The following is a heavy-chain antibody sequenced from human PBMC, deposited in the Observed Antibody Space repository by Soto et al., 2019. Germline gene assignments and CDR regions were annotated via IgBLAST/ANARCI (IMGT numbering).Heavy chain of an antibody. D-gene: IGHD6-6*01. CDR2: IWYDGSNK. CDR1: GFTFNSYA. J-gene: IGHJ4*02. Sequence: QVQLVESGGGVVQPGRSLRLSCAASGFTFNSYAMHWVRQAPGKWLEWVAVIWYDGSNKYYADSVKGRFTVSRDNSKNTMYLQMNSMIAEDTAVYYCARDWRSSSPSEFDYWGQGTLVTVSS. CDR3: ARDWRSSSPSEFDY. V-gene: IGHV3-33*01.